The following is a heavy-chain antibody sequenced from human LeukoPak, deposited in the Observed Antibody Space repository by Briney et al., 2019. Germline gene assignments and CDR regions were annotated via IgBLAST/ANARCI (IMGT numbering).Heavy chain of an antibody. CDR1: GGSISSYY. D-gene: IGHD2/OR15-2a*01. V-gene: IGHV4-59*08. Sequence: SETLSLTCTVSGGSISSYYWSWIRQPPGKGLEWIGYIYYSGGTNYNPSLKSRVTISVDTSKNQFSLKLSSVTAADTAVYYCARHVSYYYGMDVWGQGTTVTVSS. J-gene: IGHJ6*02. CDR3: ARHVSYYYGMDV. CDR2: IYYSGGT.